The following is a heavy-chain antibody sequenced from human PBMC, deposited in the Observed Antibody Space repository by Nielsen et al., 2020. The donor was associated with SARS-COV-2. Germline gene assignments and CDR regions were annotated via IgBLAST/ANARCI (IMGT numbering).Heavy chain of an antibody. D-gene: IGHD2-2*01. J-gene: IGHJ5*02. CDR2: IYSGGSST. Sequence: GGSLRLSCAASGFTFSSYAMSWVRQAPGKGLEWVSVIYSGGSSTYYADSVKGRFTISRDNSKNTLYLQMNSLRAEDTAVYYCAKSIPVGPAAIPSWFDPWGQGTLVTVSS. V-gene: IGHV3-23*03. CDR1: GFTFSSYA. CDR3: AKSIPVGPAAIPSWFDP.